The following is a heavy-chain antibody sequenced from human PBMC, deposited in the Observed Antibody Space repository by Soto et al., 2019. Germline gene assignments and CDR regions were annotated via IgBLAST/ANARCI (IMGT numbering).Heavy chain of an antibody. J-gene: IGHJ5*02. D-gene: IGHD2-21*02. CDR3: ARGAERDWGWFDP. V-gene: IGHV3-11*01. CDR2: ISGGSYTI. Sequence: QVQLVESGGGLVKPGGSLRLSCAASGFTFSDYHMSWIRQAPGKGLEWLSYISGGSYTIYYADSVKGRFTVSRDNAKNSVHLQMSSLRAEDTAVYYCARGAERDWGWFDPWGPGILVTVSS. CDR1: GFTFSDYH.